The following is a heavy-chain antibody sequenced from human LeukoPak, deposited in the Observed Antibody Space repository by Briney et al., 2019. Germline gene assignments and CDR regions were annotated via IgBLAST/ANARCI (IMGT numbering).Heavy chain of an antibody. CDR2: IYYSGST. Sequence: SEALSLTRTVSRGSISSGGYYWSWIRQHPGKGLEWLGYIYYSGSTYSNTPLKSLVTISVETSKNQFSLKLRSVTAADTDVYYCASLGYCSGGSCSRPPPPYSRFDYWGQGTLVTVSS. CDR3: ASLGYCSGGSCSRPPPPYSRFDY. J-gene: IGHJ4*02. CDR1: RGSISSGGYY. V-gene: IGHV4-31*01. D-gene: IGHD2-15*01.